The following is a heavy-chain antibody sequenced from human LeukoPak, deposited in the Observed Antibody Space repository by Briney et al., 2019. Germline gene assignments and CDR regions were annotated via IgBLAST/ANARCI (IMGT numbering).Heavy chain of an antibody. V-gene: IGHV3-21*01. CDR1: GFTLSSYE. Sequence: GGSLRLSCAASGFTLSSYEMNWVRQAPGKGLEWVSSISTTSSYIYYADSVKGRFTISRDNAKNSLYLQMNSLRAEDTAVYYCAELGITMIEGVWGKGTTVTISS. J-gene: IGHJ6*04. CDR3: AELGITMIEGV. D-gene: IGHD3-22*01. CDR2: ISTTSSYI.